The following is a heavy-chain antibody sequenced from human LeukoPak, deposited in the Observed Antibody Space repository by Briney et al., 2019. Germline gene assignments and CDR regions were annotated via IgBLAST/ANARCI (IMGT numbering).Heavy chain of an antibody. CDR1: GFTFSDYY. J-gene: IGHJ4*02. V-gene: IGHV3-11*04. CDR3: AKGYFDSSSYYFDY. D-gene: IGHD3-22*01. CDR2: ISSSGSTI. Sequence: GGSLRLSCAASGFTFSDYYMSWIRQAPGKGLEWVSYISSSGSTIYYADSVKGRFTISRDNAKNSLYLQMNSLRAEDTAVYYCAKGYFDSSSYYFDYWGQGTLVTVSS.